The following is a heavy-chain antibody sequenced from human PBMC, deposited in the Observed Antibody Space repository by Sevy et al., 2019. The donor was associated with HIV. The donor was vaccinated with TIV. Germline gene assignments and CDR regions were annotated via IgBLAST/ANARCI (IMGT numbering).Heavy chain of an antibody. CDR2: INGRGGST. CDR3: ARPSPRIAAAASAFYDN. J-gene: IGHJ4*02. Sequence: GESLKISCVVSGYSFSSYAISWVRQAPGKGLEWVPTINGRGGSTYYADSVKGRLTISRDNPKNTLFLRMINLRVDDTAIYYCARPSPRIAAAASAFYDNWGQGTLVTVS. D-gene: IGHD6-13*01. CDR1: GYSFSSYA. V-gene: IGHV3-23*01.